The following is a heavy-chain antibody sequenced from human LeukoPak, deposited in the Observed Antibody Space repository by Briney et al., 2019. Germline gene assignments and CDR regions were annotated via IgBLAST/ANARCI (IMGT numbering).Heavy chain of an antibody. V-gene: IGHV4-30-4*01. Sequence: SQTLSLTCTVSGGSISSGDYYWSWIRQPPGKGLEWIGYIYYSGNTYYNPSLKSRVTISVDTSKNQFSLKLSSVTAADTAVYYCARGYYDSSGYPSPVGYNWFDPWGQGTLVTVSS. CDR2: IYYSGNT. D-gene: IGHD3-22*01. CDR1: GGSISSGDYY. J-gene: IGHJ5*02. CDR3: ARGYYDSSGYPSPVGYNWFDP.